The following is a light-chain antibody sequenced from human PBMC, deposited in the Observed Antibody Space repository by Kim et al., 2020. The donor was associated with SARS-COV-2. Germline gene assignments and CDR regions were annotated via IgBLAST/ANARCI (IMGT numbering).Light chain of an antibody. CDR2: GAS. CDR1: QSVSSS. Sequence: EIVMTQSPATLSVSLGKRATLSCRASQSVSSSLAWYQQKPGQAPRLLIYGASTRATGIPARFSDSGSGTEFTLSISSLQSEDSAIYYCQHYHNWPAGHTFGQGTKLEI. J-gene: IGKJ2*01. CDR3: QHYHNWPAGHT. V-gene: IGKV3-15*01.